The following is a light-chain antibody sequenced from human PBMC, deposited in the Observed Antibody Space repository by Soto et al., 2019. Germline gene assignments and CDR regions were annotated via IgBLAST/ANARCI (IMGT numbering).Light chain of an antibody. Sequence: EIVLTQSPATLSLSPGERATLSCRASQSVSSYLAWYQQNPGRAPWLLIYDASNRATGIPARFSGSGSGTDFNLTISSLEPEDFAVYYCQHCRNWSHTFGPGTKVDIK. V-gene: IGKV3-11*01. CDR3: QHCRNWSHT. CDR2: DAS. CDR1: QSVSSY. J-gene: IGKJ3*01.